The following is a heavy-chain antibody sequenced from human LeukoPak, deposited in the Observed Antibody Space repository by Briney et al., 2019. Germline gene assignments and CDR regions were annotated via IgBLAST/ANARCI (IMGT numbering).Heavy chain of an antibody. CDR1: GFTFSGYA. D-gene: IGHD1-14*01. J-gene: IGHJ5*02. Sequence: PGGSLRLSCAAPGFTFSGYAVNWVRQAPGKGLEWVSGISDSGDSTSYAVSVKGRFTISRDNSRNTLYLQMSSLRAEDTAIHYCAKHRANNNDPPRSDPGGQATLVTVSS. V-gene: IGHV3-23*01. CDR2: ISDSGDST. CDR3: AKHRANNNDPPRSDP.